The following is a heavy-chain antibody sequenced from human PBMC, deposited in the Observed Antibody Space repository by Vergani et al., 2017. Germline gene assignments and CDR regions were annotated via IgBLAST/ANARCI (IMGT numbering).Heavy chain of an antibody. J-gene: IGHJ6*03. CDR1: GYTFTGYY. D-gene: IGHD2-2*01. V-gene: IGHV1-2*02. Sequence: QVQLVQSGAEVKKPGASVTVSCKASGYTFTGYYMHWVRQAPGQGLEWMGWINPNSGGTNYAQKFQGRVTRTRDTSISTAYMELSRLRSDDTAVYYCARDGPGPNCSSTSCQYYYYYYMDVWGKGTTVTVSS. CDR3: ARDGPGPNCSSTSCQYYYYYYMDV. CDR2: INPNSGGT.